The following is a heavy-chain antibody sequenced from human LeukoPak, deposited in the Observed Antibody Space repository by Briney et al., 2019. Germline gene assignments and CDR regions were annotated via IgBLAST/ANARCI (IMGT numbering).Heavy chain of an antibody. V-gene: IGHV3-53*01. CDR3: ARERGRD. CDR2: IHIGVTT. D-gene: IGHD1-1*01. CDR1: GFSDSTIF. J-gene: IGHJ4*02. Sequence: GSLRLSCEASGFSDSTIFMGWVRQAPGKGLGWVSIIHIGVTTHYADSVKGRFTISRDNFKNTLYLQMNRLRVEDTAVYYCARERGRDWGQGTLATVSS.